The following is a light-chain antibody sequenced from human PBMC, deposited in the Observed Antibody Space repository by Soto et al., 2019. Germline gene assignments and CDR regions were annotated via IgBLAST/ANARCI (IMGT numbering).Light chain of an antibody. J-gene: IGKJ1*01. CDR2: EAS. V-gene: IGKV1-5*03. CDR1: QTISNW. CDR3: QQYNGT. Sequence: DIQMTQSPSTLSASVGDRVAITCRASQTISNWLAWYQQRPGKAPKLLIYEASTLETGVPPRFSGSASGTEFTLTISSLQPDDYATYYRQQYNGTFGQGTKVEI.